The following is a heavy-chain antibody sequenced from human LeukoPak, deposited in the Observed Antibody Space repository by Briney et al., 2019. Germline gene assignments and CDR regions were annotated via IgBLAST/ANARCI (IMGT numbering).Heavy chain of an antibody. Sequence: GGSLRLSCAASGFTFSSYSMNWVRQAPGKGLEWVSYMDFSGSTIYYADSVKGRFTISRDNARNSLSLQMISLRAEDTAVYYCARGFGVAYYYYSMDVWGKGTTVTISS. CDR3: ARGFGVAYYYYSMDV. CDR2: MDFSGSTI. CDR1: GFTFSSYS. D-gene: IGHD3-3*01. J-gene: IGHJ6*03. V-gene: IGHV3-48*04.